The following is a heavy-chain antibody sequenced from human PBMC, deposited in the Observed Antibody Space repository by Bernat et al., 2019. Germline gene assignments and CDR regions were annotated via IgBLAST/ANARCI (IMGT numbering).Heavy chain of an antibody. J-gene: IGHJ5*02. CDR3: ARLHHDSNWLDP. CDR1: GITFSSYW. Sequence: EVQLVESGGGLVQPGVSLRLSCAASGITFSSYWMSWVRQAPGKGLEWVANINQEGSEKYYVDSVKGRFTCARDNAKHSLFLQRNSLRAEDTAVYYCARLHHDSNWLDPWGQGTLVTVSS. V-gene: IGHV3-7*03. CDR2: INQEGSEK. D-gene: IGHD3-3*01.